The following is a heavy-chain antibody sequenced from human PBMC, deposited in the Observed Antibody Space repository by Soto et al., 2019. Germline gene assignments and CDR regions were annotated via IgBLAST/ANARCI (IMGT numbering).Heavy chain of an antibody. CDR1: GGTFSSYA. Sequence: QVQLVQSGAEVKKPGSSVKVSCKASGGTFSSYAISWVRQAPGQGLEWMGGIIPIFGTANYAQKLQGRVTITADEPTSTXXMELRSLRSEDTAVYYCARGKFGGSYLHYYYGMDVWGQGTTVTVSS. J-gene: IGHJ6*02. D-gene: IGHD1-26*01. CDR3: ARGKFGGSYLHYYYGMDV. CDR2: IIPIFGTA. V-gene: IGHV1-69*12.